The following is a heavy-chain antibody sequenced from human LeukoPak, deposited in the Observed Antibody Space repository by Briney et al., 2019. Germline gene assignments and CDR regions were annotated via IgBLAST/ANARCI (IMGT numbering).Heavy chain of an antibody. J-gene: IGHJ6*02. CDR1: GYTLTELS. D-gene: IGHD5-12*01. CDR3: ATDLLGWLRLRQQNYYYYGMDV. CDR2: FDPEDGET. V-gene: IGHV1-24*01. Sequence: ASVKVSCKVSGYTLTELSMHWVRQAPGKGLEWMGGFDPEDGETIYAQKFQGRVTMTEDTSTDTAYMELSSLRSEDTAVYYCATDLLGWLRLRQQNYYYYGMDVWGQGTTVTVSS.